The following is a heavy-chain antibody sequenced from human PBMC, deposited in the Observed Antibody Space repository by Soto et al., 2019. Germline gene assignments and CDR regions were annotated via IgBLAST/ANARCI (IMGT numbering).Heavy chain of an antibody. CDR2: ISWNSGSI. Sequence: PGGSQRLSCAASGFTFDDYSMHWVRQAPGKGLEWVSGISWNSGSIGYADSVKGRFTISRDNAKNSLYLQMNSLRAEDTALYYCAKVSAVAGIWVDAFDIWGQGTMVTVSS. D-gene: IGHD6-19*01. J-gene: IGHJ3*02. CDR1: GFTFDDYS. V-gene: IGHV3-9*01. CDR3: AKVSAVAGIWVDAFDI.